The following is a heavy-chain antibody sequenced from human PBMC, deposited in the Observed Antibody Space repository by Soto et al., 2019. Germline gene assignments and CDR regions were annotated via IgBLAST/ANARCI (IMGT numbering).Heavy chain of an antibody. D-gene: IGHD3-16*01. V-gene: IGHV4-4*02. CDR1: GASVSSGGW. Sequence: QVQLQESGPGLVEPSGTLSLTCTVSGASVSSGGWWTWLRQPPGKGLEWIGEIYHCGSTNYNPSLKSRVSMSLDNSKNQFSLRLNYVTAADTALYYCTTKPGGLNFGCQSWGQGTLVTVSS. CDR2: IYHCGST. J-gene: IGHJ4*02. CDR3: TTKPGGLNFGCQS.